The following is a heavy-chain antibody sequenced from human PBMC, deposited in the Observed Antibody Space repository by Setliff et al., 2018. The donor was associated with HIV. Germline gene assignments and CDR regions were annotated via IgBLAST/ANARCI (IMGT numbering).Heavy chain of an antibody. J-gene: IGHJ5*02. Sequence: SETLSLTCTVSGGSIRGHYWSWIRQPPGKGLEWIGTIYYSGSTYYKPSLKSRGTISVDTSKNQFYLKLNSVTAADSAVYYCTLTSRLDGYFDPWGQGTLVNVS. V-gene: IGHV4-59*11. CDR3: TLTSRLDGYFDP. CDR1: GGSIRGHY. CDR2: IYYSGST. D-gene: IGHD5-12*01.